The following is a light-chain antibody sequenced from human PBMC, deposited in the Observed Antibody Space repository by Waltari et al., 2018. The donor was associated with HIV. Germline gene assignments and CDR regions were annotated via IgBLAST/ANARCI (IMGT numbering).Light chain of an antibody. CDR2: DAS. CDR3: QQRSNWPRT. CDR1: QSVSSY. Sequence: EIVLTQSPATPSLSPGERATLSCRASQSVSSYLAWYRQKPGQAPRLLIYDASNRATGIPARFSGSGSGSDFTLTISSLEPEDFAVYYCQQRSNWPRTFGKGTKVEIK. J-gene: IGKJ1*01. V-gene: IGKV3-11*01.